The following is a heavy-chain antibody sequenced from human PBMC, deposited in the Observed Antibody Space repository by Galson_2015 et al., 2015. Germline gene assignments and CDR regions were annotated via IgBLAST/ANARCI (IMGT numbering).Heavy chain of an antibody. Sequence: QSGAQVTKPGASVPVSCTASGSTFARYGVSWARQAPGQGLEWMGWISAYTGNTNYAQKLQGRVTMTTDTSTSTAYMELRSLRSDDTAVYYCARAMRIQLFRNWFDPWGQGTLVTVSS. CDR2: ISAYTGNT. CDR3: ARAMRIQLFRNWFDP. J-gene: IGHJ5*02. D-gene: IGHD5-18*01. CDR1: GSTFARYG. V-gene: IGHV1-18*01.